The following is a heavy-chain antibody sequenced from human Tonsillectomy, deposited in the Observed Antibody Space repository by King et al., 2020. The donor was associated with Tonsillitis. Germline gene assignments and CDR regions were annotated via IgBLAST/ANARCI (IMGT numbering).Heavy chain of an antibody. J-gene: IGHJ4*02. CDR1: GFTFSTYG. V-gene: IGHV3-30*18. Sequence: VQLVESGGGVVQPGRSLRLSCAASGFTFSTYGMHWVRQAPGKGLEWVALILYDGSNKYYGDSVKGRFTISRDNSKNTLYLQMNRLRAEDTAVYYCAKDPSSGWFFDYWGQGTLVTVSS. CDR3: AKDPSSGWFFDY. CDR2: ILYDGSNK. D-gene: IGHD6-19*01.